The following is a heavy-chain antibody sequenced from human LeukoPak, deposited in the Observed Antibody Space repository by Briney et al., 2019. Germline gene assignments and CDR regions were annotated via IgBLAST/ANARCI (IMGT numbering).Heavy chain of an antibody. Sequence: PGGSQRLSCAASGFTSSNYAMSWVRQAPGKGLEWVSVISASGATIYYADSVKGRFTISRDNSWNTLNLQMNGLTAEDTAVYFCAKGSLRYDPYYFGMDVWGQGTTVIVS. CDR2: ISASGATI. V-gene: IGHV3-23*01. D-gene: IGHD3-3*01. CDR1: GFTSSNYA. CDR3: AKGSLRYDPYYFGMDV. J-gene: IGHJ6*02.